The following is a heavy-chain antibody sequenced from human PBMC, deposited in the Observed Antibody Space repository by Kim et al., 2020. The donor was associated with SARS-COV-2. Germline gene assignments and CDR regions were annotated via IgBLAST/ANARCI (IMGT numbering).Heavy chain of an antibody. D-gene: IGHD3-10*01. V-gene: IGHV1-24*01. CDR3: ATGIRTMWFGEFDTSLLSYGMDV. CDR2: FDPEDGET. CDR1: GYTLTELS. Sequence: ASVKVSCKVSGYTLTELSMHWVRQAPGKGLEWMGGFDPEDGETIYAQKFQGRVTMTEDTSTDTAYMELSSLRSEDTAVYYCATGIRTMWFGEFDTSLLSYGMDVWGQGTTVTVSS. J-gene: IGHJ6*02.